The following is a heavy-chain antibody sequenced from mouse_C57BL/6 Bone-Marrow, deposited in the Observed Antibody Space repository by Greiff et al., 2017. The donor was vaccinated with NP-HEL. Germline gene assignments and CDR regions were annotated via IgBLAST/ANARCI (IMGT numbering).Heavy chain of an antibody. Sequence: EVQLVESGGDLVKPGGSLKLSCAASGFTFSSYGMSWVRQTPDKRLEWVATISSGGSYTYYPDSVKGRFTISRDNAKNTLYLQMSSLKSEDTAMYYCARRVSGGRYYAMDYWGQGTSVTVSA. CDR2: ISSGGSYT. V-gene: IGHV5-6*01. J-gene: IGHJ4*01. D-gene: IGHD1-1*02. CDR3: ARRVSGGRYYAMDY. CDR1: GFTFSSYG.